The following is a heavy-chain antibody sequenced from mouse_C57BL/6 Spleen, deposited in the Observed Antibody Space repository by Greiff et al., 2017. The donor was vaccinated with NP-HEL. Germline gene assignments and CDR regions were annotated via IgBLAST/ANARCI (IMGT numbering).Heavy chain of an antibody. CDR1: GYTFTEYT. J-gene: IGHJ1*03. D-gene: IGHD2-5*01. Sequence: VQLQQSGAELVKPGASVKLSCKASGYTFTEYTIHWVKPRSGQGLEWIGWFYPGSGSIKYNEKFKDKATLTADKSSSTVYMELSRLTSEDSAVYFCARHEEEAAYYSNYWYFDVWGTGTTVTVSS. CDR3: ARHEEEAAYYSNYWYFDV. V-gene: IGHV1-62-2*01. CDR2: FYPGSGSI.